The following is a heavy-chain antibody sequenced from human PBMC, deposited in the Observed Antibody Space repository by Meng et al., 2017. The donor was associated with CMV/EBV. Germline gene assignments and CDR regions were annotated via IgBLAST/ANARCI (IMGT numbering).Heavy chain of an antibody. D-gene: IGHD2-2*01. CDR3: ARSESSLRMPAIWY. J-gene: IGHJ4*02. Sequence: ASVKVSCKASGYTFTGYYMHWVRQAPGQGLEWMGWINPNSGGTNYAQKFQGRVTMTRDTSIRTAYMELSRLRSDDTAVYYCARSESSLRMPAIWYWGQGTLVTVSS. CDR2: INPNSGGT. CDR1: GYTFTGYY. V-gene: IGHV1-2*02.